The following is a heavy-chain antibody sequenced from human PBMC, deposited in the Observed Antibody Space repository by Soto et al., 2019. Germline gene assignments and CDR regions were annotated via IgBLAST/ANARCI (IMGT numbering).Heavy chain of an antibody. CDR1: GGSISSGGYY. J-gene: IGHJ4*02. Sequence: PSETLSLTCTVSGGSISSGGYYWSWIRQHPGKGLEWIGYIYYSGSTYYNPSLKSRVTISVDTSKNQFSLKLSSVTAADTAVYYCARALVWGPGTTVTQLSGSFYYFDYWGQGTLVTVSS. V-gene: IGHV4-31*03. CDR2: IYYSGST. CDR3: ARALVWGPGTTVTQLSGSFYYFDY. D-gene: IGHD4-4*01.